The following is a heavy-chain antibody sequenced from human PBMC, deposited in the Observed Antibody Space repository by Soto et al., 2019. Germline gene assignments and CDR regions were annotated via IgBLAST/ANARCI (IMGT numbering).Heavy chain of an antibody. CDR3: AFDVQTGVVYFDN. D-gene: IGHD1-1*01. CDR1: GGTFSTYT. CDR2: IIPLFGLP. Sequence: QVQLVQSGAEVKKPGSSVKVSCKASGGTFSTYTISWVRQAPGQGLEWLGRIIPLFGLPNHAQKFQDRVTITADKSTDTAYLEMNSLRPEDTAVYYCAFDVQTGVVYFDNWGQGTLDTVSS. V-gene: IGHV1-69*02. J-gene: IGHJ4*02.